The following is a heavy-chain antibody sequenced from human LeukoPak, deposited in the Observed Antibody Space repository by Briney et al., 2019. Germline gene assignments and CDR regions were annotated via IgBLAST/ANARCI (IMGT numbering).Heavy chain of an antibody. V-gene: IGHV1-69-2*01. CDR2: VDPEDGET. CDR1: GYTFTDYY. D-gene: IGHD5-12*01. J-gene: IGHJ4*02. Sequence: ASVKVSRKVSGYTFTDYYMHWVQQAPGKGLEWMGLVDPEDGETIYAEKFQGRVTITADTSTDTAYMELSSLRSEDTAVYYCATVPSSVANDYWGQGTLVTVSS. CDR3: ATVPSSVANDY.